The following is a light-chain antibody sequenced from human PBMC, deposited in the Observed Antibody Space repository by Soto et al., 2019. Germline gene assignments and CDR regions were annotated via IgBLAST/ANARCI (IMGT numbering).Light chain of an antibody. CDR3: YQYFSTQLT. CDR2: WAS. CDR1: QSVLYSSNNKNH. J-gene: IGKJ4*01. Sequence: DIVMTQSPDSLAVSLGERATINCKSSQSVLYSSNNKNHLAWYQQKPGQPPKLVIYWASTRESGVPDRFSGSGSGTDFTLTISSLQAEDVAVYYCYQYFSTQLTFGGGTKVDIK. V-gene: IGKV4-1*01.